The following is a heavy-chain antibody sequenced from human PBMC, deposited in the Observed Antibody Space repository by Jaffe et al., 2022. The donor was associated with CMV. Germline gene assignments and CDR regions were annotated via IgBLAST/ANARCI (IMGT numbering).Heavy chain of an antibody. CDR3: ARGDESLEWLFRDHISFDP. J-gene: IGHJ5*02. V-gene: IGHV1-2*04. CDR1: GYTFTGYY. D-gene: IGHD3-3*01. CDR2: INPNSGGT. Sequence: QVQLVQSGAEVKKPGASVKVSCKASGYTFTGYYMHWVRQAPGQGLEWMGWINPNSGGTNYAQKFQGWVTMTRDTSISTAYMELSRLRSDDTAVYYCARGDESLEWLFRDHISFDPWGQGTLVTVSS.